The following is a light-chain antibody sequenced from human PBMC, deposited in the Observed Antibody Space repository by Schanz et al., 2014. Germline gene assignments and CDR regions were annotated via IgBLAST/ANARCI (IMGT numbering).Light chain of an antibody. CDR2: DVT. J-gene: IGLJ1*01. CDR1: SSDVGGYNY. V-gene: IGLV2-14*01. CDR3: CSYTGSSTFFYV. Sequence: QSALTQPASVSGSPGQSITISCTGTSSDVGGYNYVSWYQQHPGKAPKLMIYDVTNRPSGVSDRFSGSKSGNTASLTISGLQAEDEADYYCCSYTGSSTFFYVFG.